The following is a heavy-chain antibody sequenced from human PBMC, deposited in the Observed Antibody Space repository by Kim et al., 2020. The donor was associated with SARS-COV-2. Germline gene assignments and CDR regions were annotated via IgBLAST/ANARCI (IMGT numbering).Heavy chain of an antibody. CDR2: IYYSGST. CDR3: ARDRSGTGEAARPAFDI. Sequence: SETLSLTCTVSGGSISSYYWSWIRQPPGKGLEWIGYIYYSGSTNYNPSLKSRVTISVDTSKNQFSLKLSSVTAADTAVYYCARDRSGTGEAARPAFDIWGQGTMVTVSS. D-gene: IGHD6-6*01. CDR1: GGSISSYY. J-gene: IGHJ3*02. V-gene: IGHV4-59*01.